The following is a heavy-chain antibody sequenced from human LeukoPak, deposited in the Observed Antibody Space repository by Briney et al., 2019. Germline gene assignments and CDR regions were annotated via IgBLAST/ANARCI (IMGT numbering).Heavy chain of an antibody. J-gene: IGHJ5*02. CDR1: GGSISSYY. CDR3: ARPPYCSSTSCRSRWFDP. V-gene: IGHV4-4*07. Sequence: PSETLSLTCTVSGGSISSYYWSWIRQPAGKGLEWIGRIYTSGSTNYNPSLKSRVTMSVDTSKNQFSLKLSSVTAADTAVYYCARPPYCSSTSCRSRWFDPWGQGTLVTVSS. CDR2: IYTSGST. D-gene: IGHD2-2*01.